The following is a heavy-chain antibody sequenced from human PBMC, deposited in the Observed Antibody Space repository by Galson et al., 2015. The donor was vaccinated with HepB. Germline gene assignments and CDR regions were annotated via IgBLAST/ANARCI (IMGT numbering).Heavy chain of an antibody. CDR1: GFTLSSYW. CDR2: IKNDGSTT. CDR3: TREGNWGVAFDI. D-gene: IGHD7-27*01. V-gene: IGHV3-74*01. J-gene: IGHJ3*02. Sequence: SLRLSCAASGFTLSSYWMHWVRQAPGKGLVWVARIKNDGSTTNYADSVKGRFTISRDNAKKTLYLQVNSLRADDTAVYYCTREGNWGVAFDIWGQGTMVSVSS.